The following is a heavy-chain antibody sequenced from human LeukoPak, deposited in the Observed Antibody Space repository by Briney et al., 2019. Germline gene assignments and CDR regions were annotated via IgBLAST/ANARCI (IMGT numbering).Heavy chain of an antibody. CDR1: GGSISISGYS. CDR2: IYYSGST. Sequence: SETLSLTCTVSGGSISISGYSWDWIRQPPGKGLEWVGSIYYSGSTYYNPSLQSRVSISVDSSKNQFSLSLTSVTAADTALYYCARHYRLQQWLVGFDIWGQGTMVTVSP. D-gene: IGHD6-19*01. J-gene: IGHJ3*02. CDR3: ARHYRLQQWLVGFDI. V-gene: IGHV4-39*01.